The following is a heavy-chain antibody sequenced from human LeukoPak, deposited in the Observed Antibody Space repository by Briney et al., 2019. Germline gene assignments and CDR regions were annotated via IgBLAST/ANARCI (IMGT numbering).Heavy chain of an antibody. CDR3: ARTDSRVTTENYFDY. V-gene: IGHV4-34*01. CDR1: GGSFSGYY. Sequence: SETLSLTCAVYGGSFSGYYGRWIREGPGKGLEWIGEINHSGSNNYNPSLKSRVTISVDTSKNQFSLTLSSVTAADTAVYYCARTDSRVTTENYFDYWGQGTLVTVSS. CDR2: INHSGSN. J-gene: IGHJ4*02. D-gene: IGHD4-11*01.